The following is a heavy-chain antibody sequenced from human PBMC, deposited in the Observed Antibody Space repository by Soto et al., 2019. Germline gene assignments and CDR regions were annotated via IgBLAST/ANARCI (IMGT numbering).Heavy chain of an antibody. CDR3: ASLHNTSPAWFDP. CDR2: IYHSGIT. V-gene: IGHV4-31*03. J-gene: IGHJ5*02. D-gene: IGHD1-20*01. Sequence: PSETLSLTCSVSGGSINSGGYFWSWIRQHPGKGLECIGYIYHSGITYYNPSLKSRVTISVDTSKNEFSLQLRSVTAADTAVYFCASLHNTSPAWFDPWGQGTLVTVSS. CDR1: GGSINSGGYF.